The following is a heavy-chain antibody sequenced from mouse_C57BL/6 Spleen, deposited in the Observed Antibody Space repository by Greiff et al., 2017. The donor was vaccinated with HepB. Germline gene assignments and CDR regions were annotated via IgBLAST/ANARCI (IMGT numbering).Heavy chain of an antibody. CDR2: INPNNGGT. Sequence: EVQLQQSGPELVKPGASVKIPCKASGYTFTDYNMDWVKQSHGKSLEWIGDINPNNGGTIYNQKFKGKATLTVDKSSSTAYMELRSLTSEDTAVYYCARWGAGTGSYWYFDVWGTGTTVTVSS. CDR3: ARWGAGTGSYWYFDV. CDR1: GYTFTDYN. V-gene: IGHV1-18*01. J-gene: IGHJ1*03. D-gene: IGHD4-1*01.